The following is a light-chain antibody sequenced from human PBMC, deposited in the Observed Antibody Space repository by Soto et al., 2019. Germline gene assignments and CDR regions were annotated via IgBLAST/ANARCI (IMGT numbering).Light chain of an antibody. CDR1: NSNIGRNS. Sequence: QSVLTQPPSESATPGQRVTISCSGGNSNIGRNSVNWYQQLPGTAPKLLMYSDNQRPSGVPDRFSGSKSGTSASLAISGLQSEDEADYYCAAWDDSLSGYVFGTGTKVTVL. CDR3: AAWDDSLSGYV. V-gene: IGLV1-44*01. J-gene: IGLJ1*01. CDR2: SDN.